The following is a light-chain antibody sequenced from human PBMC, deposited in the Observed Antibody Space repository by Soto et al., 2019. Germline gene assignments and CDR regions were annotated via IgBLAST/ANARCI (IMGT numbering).Light chain of an antibody. CDR3: QQYDVWPALT. Sequence: EIVLTQSPGTLSLSPGERATLSCRASQSVSSSYVAWYQQKPGQAPRLLIYGASSRATGIPDRFSGSGSGTDFTLTISSLQSEDSAVYYCQQYDVWPALTFGGGTKVDIK. CDR2: GAS. J-gene: IGKJ4*01. V-gene: IGKV3-20*01. CDR1: QSVSSSY.